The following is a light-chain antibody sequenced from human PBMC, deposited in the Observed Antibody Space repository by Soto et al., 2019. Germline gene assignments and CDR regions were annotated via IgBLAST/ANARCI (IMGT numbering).Light chain of an antibody. Sequence: EIVMTQSPATLSVSPGGRATLSCRASQSVGSDLAWYQQKPGQAPRLVIYDIFTRATGVPTRISGSGSGTDFTLTINRVEPEDFAVYFCQQYAGSPRTFGQGTKVDIK. CDR1: QSVGSD. CDR3: QQYAGSPRT. V-gene: IGKV3D-15*01. J-gene: IGKJ1*01. CDR2: DIF.